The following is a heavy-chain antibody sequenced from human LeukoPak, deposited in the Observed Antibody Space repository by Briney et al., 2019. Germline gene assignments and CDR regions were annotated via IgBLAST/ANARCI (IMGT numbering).Heavy chain of an antibody. V-gene: IGHV3-23*01. J-gene: IGHJ4*02. CDR3: VSDLAWGAYDY. D-gene: IGHD7-27*01. CDR2: ISESGCNT. CDR1: GFTFSTHY. Sequence: GGSLRLSCVGSGFTFSTHYMNWVRQPPGKGLEWVSGISESGCNTYQAVSVRRGFNISGDNSKHTLHLQMNSLSTEDTAVFFCVSDLAWGAYDYRGQGTLVTVSS.